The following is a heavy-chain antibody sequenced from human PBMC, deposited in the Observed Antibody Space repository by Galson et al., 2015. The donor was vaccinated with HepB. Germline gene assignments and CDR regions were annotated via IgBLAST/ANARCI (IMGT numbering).Heavy chain of an antibody. D-gene: IGHD1-7*01. J-gene: IGHJ1*01. CDR3: ATDLGITGTTARAEFFQH. CDR1: GFTVSNNY. V-gene: IGHV3-66*01. Sequence: SLRLSCAASGFTVSNNYMSWVRQAPGKGLEWVSGIYGGDSTYYADSVKGRFTISRDDSKNTLYLQMNSLKTEDTAVYFCATDLGITGTTARAEFFQHWGQGTLVTVSS. CDR2: IYGGDST.